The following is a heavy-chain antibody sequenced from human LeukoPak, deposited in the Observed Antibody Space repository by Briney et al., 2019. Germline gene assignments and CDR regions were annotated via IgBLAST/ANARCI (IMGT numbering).Heavy chain of an antibody. Sequence: ASVKVSCKASGGTFSSYAISWVRQAPGQGLEWMGGIIPIFGTANYAQKFQGRVTITTDESTSTAYMELSSLRSEDTAVYYCARGPSGLRIPHYYYYIDVWGKGTTVTVSS. CDR3: ARGPSGLRIPHYYYYIDV. V-gene: IGHV1-69*05. J-gene: IGHJ6*03. CDR2: IIPIFGTA. D-gene: IGHD3-10*01. CDR1: GGTFSSYA.